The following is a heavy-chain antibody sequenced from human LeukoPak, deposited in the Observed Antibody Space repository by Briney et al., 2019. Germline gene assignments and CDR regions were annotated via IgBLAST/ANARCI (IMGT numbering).Heavy chain of an antibody. Sequence: GGSLRLSCATSGFTFNNYAMSWVRQAPGKGLEWVSSVLGNGIPYYGDSVKGRFIISRDNTRNTMYLQMNSLRAEDTAVYFCAKVSRGFCRGGTCCYYYGLDVWGQGTTVTVS. CDR1: GFTFNNYA. J-gene: IGHJ6*02. CDR3: AKVSRGFCRGGTCCYYYGLDV. V-gene: IGHV3-23*01. D-gene: IGHD2-15*01. CDR2: VLGNGIP.